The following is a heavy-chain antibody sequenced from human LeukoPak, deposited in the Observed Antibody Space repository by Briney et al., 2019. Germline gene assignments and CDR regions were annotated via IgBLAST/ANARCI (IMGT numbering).Heavy chain of an antibody. CDR3: NIAAAGTVY. CDR2: ISYDGSNK. V-gene: IGHV3-30*03. J-gene: IGHJ4*02. Sequence: GGSLRLSCAASGFTFSSYGMHWVRQAPGKGLEWVTVISYDGSNKYYADSVKGRFTISRDNSKNTLYLQMNSLRAEDTAVYYCNIAAAGTVYWGQGTLVTVSS. D-gene: IGHD6-13*01. CDR1: GFTFSSYG.